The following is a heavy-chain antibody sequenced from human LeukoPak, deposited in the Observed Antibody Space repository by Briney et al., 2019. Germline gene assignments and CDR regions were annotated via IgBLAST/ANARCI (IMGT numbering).Heavy chain of an antibody. CDR3: ARSFAHVERYYFDY. D-gene: IGHD1-1*01. V-gene: IGHV5-51*01. CDR2: IYPGDSDT. CDR1: GYSFISYW. J-gene: IGHJ4*02. Sequence: GESLKISCKGSGYSFISYWIGWVRQMPGKGLGWMGIIYPGDSDTTYSPSFQGQVTISADKSINTAYLQWRSLKASDTAMYYCARSFAHVERYYFDYWSQGTLVSVSS.